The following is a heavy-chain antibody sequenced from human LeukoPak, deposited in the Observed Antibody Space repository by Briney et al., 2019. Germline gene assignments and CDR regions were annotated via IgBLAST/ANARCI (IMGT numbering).Heavy chain of an antibody. V-gene: IGHV3-30*10. CDR1: EFTFNTVT. J-gene: IGHJ3*02. D-gene: IGHD2-21*01. CDR3: AREGGDPKTAFDI. Sequence: PGGSLRLSCAASEFTFNTVTMHWVRQAPGKGPEWVAVISSDGSMRIYTDSVKGRFTISRDNAKNTLYLQMNSLRAEDTAVYYCAREGGDPKTAFDIWGQGTLVTVSS. CDR2: ISSDGSMR.